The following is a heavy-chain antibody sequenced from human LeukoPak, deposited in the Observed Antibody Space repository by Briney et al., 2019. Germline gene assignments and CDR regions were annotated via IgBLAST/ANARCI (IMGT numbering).Heavy chain of an antibody. D-gene: IGHD5-24*01. J-gene: IGHJ4*02. CDR1: GFPFSSYG. CDR2: IKQDGSKK. V-gene: IGHV3-7*04. CDR3: TRVGYIDEGIAY. Sequence: GGSLLLSCVDSGFPFSSYGMCWGRQAPGKGLGWVANIKQDGSKKSKVDSVKVRFTISRDNAKNSLYLQMNSRRAEDTGIYYCTRVGYIDEGIAYWGQGTLVTLS.